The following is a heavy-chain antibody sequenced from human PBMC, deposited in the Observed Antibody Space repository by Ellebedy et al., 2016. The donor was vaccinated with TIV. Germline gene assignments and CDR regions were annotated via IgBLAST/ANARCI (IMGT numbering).Heavy chain of an antibody. Sequence: GESLKISCAASGFTFSSYGMHWVRQAPGKGLEWVAVIWYAGSNKYYADSVKGRFTISRDNSKNTLYLQMNSLRAEDTAVYYCARDGIAVEGYFDYWGQGTLVTVSS. CDR3: ARDGIAVEGYFDY. CDR1: GFTFSSYG. CDR2: IWYAGSNK. V-gene: IGHV3-30*19. J-gene: IGHJ4*02. D-gene: IGHD6-19*01.